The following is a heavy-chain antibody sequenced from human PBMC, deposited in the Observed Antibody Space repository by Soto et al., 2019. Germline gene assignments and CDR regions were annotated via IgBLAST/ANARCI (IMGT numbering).Heavy chain of an antibody. CDR3: ATSRVSIAVAGETEYYFDY. V-gene: IGHV1-2*04. CDR2: INPNSGGT. D-gene: IGHD6-19*01. CDR1: GYTFTGYY. J-gene: IGHJ4*01. Sequence: GSSVKVSCKASGYTFTGYYMHWVRQAPGQGLEWMGWINPNSGGTNYAQKFQGWVTMTRDTSISTAYMELSRLRSDDTAVYYCATSRVSIAVAGETEYYFDYWG.